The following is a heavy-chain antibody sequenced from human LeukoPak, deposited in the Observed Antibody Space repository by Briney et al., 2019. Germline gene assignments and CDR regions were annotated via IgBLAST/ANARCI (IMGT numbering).Heavy chain of an antibody. V-gene: IGHV1-18*01. CDR3: ARAYYDSSGYYYVLANDY. CDR1: GYTFTSYG. Sequence: ALVKVSCKASGYTFTSYGISWVRQAPGQGLEWMGWISAYNGNTNYAQKLQGRVTMTTDTSTSTAYMELRSLRFDDTAVYYCARAYYDSSGYYYVLANDYWGQGTLVTVSS. J-gene: IGHJ4*02. CDR2: ISAYNGNT. D-gene: IGHD3-22*01.